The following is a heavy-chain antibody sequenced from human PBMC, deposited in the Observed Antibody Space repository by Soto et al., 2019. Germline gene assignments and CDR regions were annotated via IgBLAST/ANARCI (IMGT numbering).Heavy chain of an antibody. V-gene: IGHV3-21*01. Sequence: GGSLRLSCAASGFTFSTYSMSWVRQAPGKGLEWVSFISSSDSYIYYADSVKGRLTISRDNAKNSLYLQMNSLRAEDTAVYYCARKHDSSYYFDYWGQGALVTVSS. J-gene: IGHJ4*02. CDR1: GFTFSTYS. CDR3: ARKHDSSYYFDY. D-gene: IGHD2-15*01. CDR2: ISSSDSYI.